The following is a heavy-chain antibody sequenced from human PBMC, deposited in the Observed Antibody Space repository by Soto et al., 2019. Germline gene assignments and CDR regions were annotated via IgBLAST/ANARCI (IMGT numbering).Heavy chain of an antibody. J-gene: IGHJ4*02. D-gene: IGHD2-2*02. V-gene: IGHV4-31*03. Sequence: PSETLSLTCTVSGGSISSGGYYWSWIRQHPGKGLEWIGNIYYRGYTYYTPSLKSRVAISVDTSKNQFSLKLSPVTAADTAVYYCARTVGYCCSNSCYTRGFDYSGQGALVTVSS. CDR2: IYYRGYT. CDR1: GGSISSGGYY. CDR3: ARTVGYCCSNSCYTRGFDY.